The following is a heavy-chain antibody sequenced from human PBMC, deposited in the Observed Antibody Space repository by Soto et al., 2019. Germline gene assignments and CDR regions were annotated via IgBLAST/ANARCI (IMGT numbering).Heavy chain of an antibody. CDR1: GYTFTSYA. CDR2: INAGNGNT. D-gene: IGHD2-15*01. Sequence: GASVKVSCKASGYTFTSYAMHWVRQAPGQRLEWMGWINAGNGNTKYSQKFQGRVTITRDTSASTAYMELSSLRSEDTAVYYCARPMYCSGGSCYSYFDYWGQGTLVTVSS. CDR3: ARPMYCSGGSCYSYFDY. J-gene: IGHJ4*02. V-gene: IGHV1-3*01.